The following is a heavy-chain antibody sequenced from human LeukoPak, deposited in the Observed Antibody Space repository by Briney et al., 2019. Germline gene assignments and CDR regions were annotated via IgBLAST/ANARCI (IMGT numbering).Heavy chain of an antibody. Sequence: SETLSLTCTVSGGSISSSSYYWGWIRQPPGKGLEWIGSIYYSGSTYYNPSLKSRVTISVDTSKNQFSLKLSSVTAADTAVYYCARIQAPYYDFWSGYYENYVDVWGKGTTVTVSS. CDR3: ARIQAPYYDFWSGYYENYVDV. CDR2: IYYSGST. D-gene: IGHD3-3*01. V-gene: IGHV4-39*01. CDR1: GGSISSSSYY. J-gene: IGHJ6*03.